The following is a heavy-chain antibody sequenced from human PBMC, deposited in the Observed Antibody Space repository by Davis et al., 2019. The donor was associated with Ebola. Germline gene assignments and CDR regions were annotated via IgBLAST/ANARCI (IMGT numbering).Heavy chain of an antibody. Sequence: PGGSLRLSCAASGFTVRSTYMSWVRQAPGKGLEWVSGISGSGVISYYADSVKGRFTISRDNSENTLHLQMTNLRAEDTAVYYCARGGIAVDGTSSHGMDVWGQGTTVTVSS. D-gene: IGHD6-13*01. CDR1: GFTVRSTY. CDR2: ISGSGVIS. J-gene: IGHJ6*02. V-gene: IGHV3-23*01. CDR3: ARGGIAVDGTSSHGMDV.